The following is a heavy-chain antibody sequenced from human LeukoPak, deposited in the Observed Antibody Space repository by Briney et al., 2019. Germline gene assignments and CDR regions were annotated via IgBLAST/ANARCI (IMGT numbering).Heavy chain of an antibody. CDR1: GYTFTSYG. CDR2: RNPNSGNT. D-gene: IGHD6-19*01. CDR3: ARAGRGSGWPNYYYYGMDA. V-gene: IGHV1-8*01. Sequence: ASVKVLCKASGYTFTSYGINWVRQATGQGLEWMGWRNPNSGNTGYAQKFQGRVTMTRNTSISTAYMELSSLRSEDTAVYYCARAGRGSGWPNYYYYGMDAWGQGTTVTVPS. J-gene: IGHJ6*02.